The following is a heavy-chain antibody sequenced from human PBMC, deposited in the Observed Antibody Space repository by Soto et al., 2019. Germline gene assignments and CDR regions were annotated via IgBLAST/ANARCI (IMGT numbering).Heavy chain of an antibody. V-gene: IGHV3-23*01. D-gene: IGHD3-9*01. CDR2: ISGSGGST. Sequence: GGSLRLSCAASGFTFSSYAMSWVRQAPGKGLEWVSAISGSGGSTYYADSVKGRFTISRDNSKNTLYLQMNSLRAEDTAVYYCAKDPSIYSDILTGFDYWGQGTLVTVSS. J-gene: IGHJ4*02. CDR3: AKDPSIYSDILTGFDY. CDR1: GFTFSSYA.